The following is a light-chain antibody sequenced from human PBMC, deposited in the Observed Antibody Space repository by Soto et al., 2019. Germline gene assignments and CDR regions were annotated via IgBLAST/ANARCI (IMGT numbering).Light chain of an antibody. CDR3: QQHYNPHPYT. J-gene: IGKJ2*01. V-gene: IGKV4-1*01. CDR2: WTS. CDR1: QSVLHSSNNKDY. Sequence: DIVVTQSPDSLAVSLGERATINCKTSQSVLHSSNNKDYIAWYQQKAGQPPKLLIYWTSTRESGVPDRFSGSGSGKDFTLTISSLQAEDVAVYYCQQHYNPHPYTFGQGTKLEIK.